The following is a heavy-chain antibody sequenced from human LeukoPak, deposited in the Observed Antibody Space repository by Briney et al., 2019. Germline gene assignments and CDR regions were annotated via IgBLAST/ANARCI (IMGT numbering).Heavy chain of an antibody. J-gene: IGHJ4*02. Sequence: ASVKVSCKASGGTFSSYAISWVRQAPGQGLEWMGGIIPIFSTANYAQKFQGRVTITTDESTSTAYMELSSLRSEDTAVYYCARGTPHSGYDRFDYWGQGTLVTVSS. D-gene: IGHD5-12*01. CDR2: IIPIFSTA. CDR1: GGTFSSYA. V-gene: IGHV1-69*05. CDR3: ARGTPHSGYDRFDY.